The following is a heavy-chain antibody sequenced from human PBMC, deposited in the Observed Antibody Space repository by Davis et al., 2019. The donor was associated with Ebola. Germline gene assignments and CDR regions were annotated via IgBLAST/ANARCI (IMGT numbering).Heavy chain of an antibody. CDR1: GGSISSYY. Sequence: MPGGSLRLSCNVSGGSISSYYWSWIRQPPGKGLEWIGYIYYSGSTHYNPSLKSRVTISVDTSKNQFSLKLSSVTAADTAVYYCARVSYYYDSSGYSVGGFDYWGQGTLVTVSS. D-gene: IGHD3-22*01. V-gene: IGHV4-59*01. J-gene: IGHJ4*02. CDR2: IYYSGST. CDR3: ARVSYYYDSSGYSVGGFDY.